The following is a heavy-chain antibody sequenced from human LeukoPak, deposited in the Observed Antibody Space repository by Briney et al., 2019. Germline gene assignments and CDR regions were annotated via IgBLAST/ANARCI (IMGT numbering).Heavy chain of an antibody. D-gene: IGHD6-19*01. J-gene: IGHJ5*02. Sequence: PSETLSLTCTVSGGSISSYDWSWIRQPPGKGLEWIGYIYYSGSTNYNPSLKSRVTISVDTSKNQFSLKLSSVTAADTAVYYCARRGEVAGYTDWFDPWGQGTLVTVSS. CDR3: ARRGEVAGYTDWFDP. CDR1: GGSISSYD. V-gene: IGHV4-59*08. CDR2: IYYSGST.